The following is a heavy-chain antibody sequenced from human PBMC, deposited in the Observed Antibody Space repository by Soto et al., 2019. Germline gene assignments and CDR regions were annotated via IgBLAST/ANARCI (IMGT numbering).Heavy chain of an antibody. CDR1: GGSISGGYY. J-gene: IGHJ4*02. V-gene: IGHV4-31*03. CDR2: IFYTGRT. Sequence: QVQLQESGPGLVKPSQTLSLTCSVSGGSISGGYYWSWIRQYPGKGLEWIGYIFYTGRTYYNPSLKGRIAISVDTSKNKFSLKLSSVTAADTAMYYCARPMRLGELSLGYWGQGILVTVSS. CDR3: ARPMRLGELSLGY. D-gene: IGHD3-16*02.